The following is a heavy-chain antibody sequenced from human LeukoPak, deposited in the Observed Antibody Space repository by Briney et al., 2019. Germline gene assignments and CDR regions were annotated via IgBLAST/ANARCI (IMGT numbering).Heavy chain of an antibody. Sequence: GGSLRLSCAASGFTFSSYEMNWVRQAPGKGLEWVSYISSSGSTIYYADSVKGRFTISRDNAKNSLYLQMNSLRAEDTAVYYCARVAFGAYYYYMDVWGKGTTVTISS. V-gene: IGHV3-48*03. D-gene: IGHD3-16*01. CDR3: ARVAFGAYYYYMDV. CDR2: ISSSGSTI. CDR1: GFTFSSYE. J-gene: IGHJ6*03.